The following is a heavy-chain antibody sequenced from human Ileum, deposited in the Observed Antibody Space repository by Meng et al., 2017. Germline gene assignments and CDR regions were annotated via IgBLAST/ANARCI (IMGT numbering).Heavy chain of an antibody. J-gene: IGHJ4*02. CDR2: IYHSGLV. CDR3: AANSGKKMHS. CDR1: RDSHSTTNW. D-gene: IGHD4-23*01. Sequence: QAKLLVPGRGLLKPSGTLAPTCAVSRDSHSTTNWVNWVRQPPGEGLEWIGEIYHSGLVNYNLSLKSRVTLSIDKSKNQFSLKLISVTAADTGVYYCAANSGKKMHSWGQGTLVTVSS. V-gene: IGHV4-4*02.